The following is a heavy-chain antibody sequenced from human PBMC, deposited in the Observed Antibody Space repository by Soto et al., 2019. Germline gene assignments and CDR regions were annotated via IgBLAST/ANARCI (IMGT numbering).Heavy chain of an antibody. CDR1: GGSISIGGYS. D-gene: IGHD1-26*01. CDR2: IYYSGST. CDR3: ARDYSGSFNY. Sequence: SETLAVACTFSGGSISIGGYSWSWIRQHPGKGLEWIGYIYYSGSTYYNPSLKSRVTISVDTSKNQFSLKLSSVTAADTAVYYCARDYSGSFNYWGQGTLVTVSS. J-gene: IGHJ4*02. V-gene: IGHV4-31*03.